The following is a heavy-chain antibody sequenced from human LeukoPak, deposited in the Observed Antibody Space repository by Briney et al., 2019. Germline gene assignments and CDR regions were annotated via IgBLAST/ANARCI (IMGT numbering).Heavy chain of an antibody. J-gene: IGHJ4*02. D-gene: IGHD5-24*01. CDR3: TTQGIDRLQVTAYFDY. Sequence: WIRQPPGKGLEWVGRIKSKTDGGTTDYAAPVKGSFTISRDDSKNTLYLQMNSLKIEDTGVYYCTTQGIDRLQVTAYFDYWGQGTRVTVSS. CDR2: IKSKTDGGTT. V-gene: IGHV3-15*01.